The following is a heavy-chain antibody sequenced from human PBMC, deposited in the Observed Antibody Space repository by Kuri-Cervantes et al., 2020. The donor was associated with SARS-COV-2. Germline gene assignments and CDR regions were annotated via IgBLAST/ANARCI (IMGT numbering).Heavy chain of an antibody. Sequence: GSLRLSCTVSGGSISSSSYYWGWIRQPPGKGLEWIGSIYYSGSTYCNPSLKSRVTISVDTSKNQFSLKLSSVTAADTAVYYCARSPDLWWFDPWGQGTLVTVSS. V-gene: IGHV4-39*01. CDR3: ARSPDLWWFDP. CDR2: IYYSGST. J-gene: IGHJ5*02. D-gene: IGHD3-3*01. CDR1: GGSISSSSYY.